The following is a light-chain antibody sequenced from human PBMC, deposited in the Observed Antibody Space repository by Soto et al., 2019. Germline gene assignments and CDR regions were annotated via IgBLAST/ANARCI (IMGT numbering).Light chain of an antibody. Sequence: EIVLTQSPATLSVSPGERATLSCWASQNVIASYLAWYQQKPGQGPRLLIYGAISRAAGIPDKFSASWSGTNFTLTINRLEPEDFVVYYCQHYGGSPPWTFGQGTKVEIK. CDR2: GAI. J-gene: IGKJ1*01. CDR3: QHYGGSPPWT. CDR1: QNVIASY. V-gene: IGKV3-20*01.